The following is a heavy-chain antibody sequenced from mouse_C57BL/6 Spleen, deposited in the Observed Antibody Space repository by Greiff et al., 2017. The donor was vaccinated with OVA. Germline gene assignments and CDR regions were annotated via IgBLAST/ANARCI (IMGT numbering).Heavy chain of an antibody. CDR3: ARVLLQAWFAY. Sequence: EVQLQQSGPVLVKPGASVKMSCKASGYTFTDYYMNWVKQSHGKSLEWIGVINPYNGGTSYNQKFKGKATLTVDKSSSTAYMELNSLTSEDSAVYYCARVLLQAWFAYWGQGTLVTVSA. D-gene: IGHD2-1*01. J-gene: IGHJ3*01. CDR1: GYTFTDYY. CDR2: INPYNGGT. V-gene: IGHV1-19*01.